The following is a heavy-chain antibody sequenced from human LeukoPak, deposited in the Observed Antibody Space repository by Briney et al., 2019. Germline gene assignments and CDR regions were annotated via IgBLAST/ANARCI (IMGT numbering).Heavy chain of an antibody. CDR3: ARAYCSGGNCYLIDS. Sequence: GGSLRLSCAASGFTFRTYSIHWVRQAPGKGLEWVTVVSADGRTQLYSDSVKGRFIVSRDNSLNTLHLQMNSLRAEDTAVYYCARAYCSGGNCYLIDSWGQGTLVTVSS. D-gene: IGHD2-15*01. CDR2: VSADGRTQ. CDR1: GFTFRTYS. J-gene: IGHJ4*02. V-gene: IGHV3-30*03.